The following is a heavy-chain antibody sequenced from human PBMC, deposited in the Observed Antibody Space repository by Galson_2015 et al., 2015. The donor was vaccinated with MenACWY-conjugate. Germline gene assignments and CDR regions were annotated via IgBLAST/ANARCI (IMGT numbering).Heavy chain of an antibody. V-gene: IGHV3-11*05. Sequence: SMRLSCAAYGFTFRDYYMNWVRQAPGKGLEWISYISNTCGFRYYTDSVKGRFAISRVDAENSLDLQVNSLRAEDTAVYYCARDRGGPVAGERGPANYCGQGALVTVSS. J-gene: IGHJ4*02. CDR3: ARDRGGPVAGERGPANY. CDR2: ISNTCGFR. D-gene: IGHD6-19*01. CDR1: GFTFRDYY.